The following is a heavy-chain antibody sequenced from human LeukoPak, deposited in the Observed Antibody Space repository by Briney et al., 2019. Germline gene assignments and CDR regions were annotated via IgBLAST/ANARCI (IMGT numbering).Heavy chain of an antibody. Sequence: GASVKVSCKASGYTFTGYYMHWVRQAPGQGLEWMGWINPNSGGTNYAQKFQGRVTMTRDTSISTAYMELSRLRSDDTAVYYCARLVPAAPPACDYWGQGTLVTVSS. CDR1: GYTFTGYY. V-gene: IGHV1-2*02. CDR2: INPNSGGT. CDR3: ARLVPAAPPACDY. D-gene: IGHD2-2*01. J-gene: IGHJ4*02.